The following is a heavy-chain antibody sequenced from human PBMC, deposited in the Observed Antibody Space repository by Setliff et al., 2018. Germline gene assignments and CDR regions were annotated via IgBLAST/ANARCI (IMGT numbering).Heavy chain of an antibody. CDR3: ARHLSSGSYYGGAYYYMDV. V-gene: IGHV4-30-4*08. CDR1: GGSMIGGHYY. J-gene: IGHJ6*03. D-gene: IGHD1-26*01. Sequence: SETLSLTCTVSGGSMIGGHYYWSWIRQLPGKGLEWIAYIYYSGNTYYNPSLKSRVTISVDTAKTQFSLRLISVTAADTAVYYCARHLSSGSYYGGAYYYMDVWGKGTTVTVSS. CDR2: IYYSGNT.